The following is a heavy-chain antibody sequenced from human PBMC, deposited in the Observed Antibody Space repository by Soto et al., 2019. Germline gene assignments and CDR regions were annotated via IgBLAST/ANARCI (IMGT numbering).Heavy chain of an antibody. V-gene: IGHV3-74*01. J-gene: IGHJ4*01. Sequence: GGSLRLSCAASGFTFSSYWMHWVRQAPGKGLVWVSRINSDGSSTIYADSVKGRFTISRDNAKNTLYLQMNSLRAEDTAVYYCASAYSNYYGSYGSPDNWGQGTLVTVSS. CDR2: INSDGSST. D-gene: IGHD3-22*01. CDR3: ASAYSNYYGSYGSPDN. CDR1: GFTFSSYW.